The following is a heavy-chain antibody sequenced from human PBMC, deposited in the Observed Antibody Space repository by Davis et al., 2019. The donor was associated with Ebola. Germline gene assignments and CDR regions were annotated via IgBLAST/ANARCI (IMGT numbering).Heavy chain of an antibody. D-gene: IGHD3-22*01. CDR3: ARDPSSYDSAGWGF. CDR2: LYSAGAS. CDR1: GFTISSSY. Sequence: GESLKISCAASGFTISSSYMSRVRRAPGEGLEWVSSLYSAGASYYADFVKGRFTVTRDASKNTLYLQMNSLRAEDTAVYYCARDPSSYDSAGWGFWGQGTLVTVSS. V-gene: IGHV3-53*01. J-gene: IGHJ4*02.